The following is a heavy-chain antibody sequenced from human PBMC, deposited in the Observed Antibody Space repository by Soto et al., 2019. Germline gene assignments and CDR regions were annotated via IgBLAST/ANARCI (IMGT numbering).Heavy chain of an antibody. CDR3: VRPRPSGENYGMDV. Sequence: PGGSLRLSCVASGLTVSHNYMAWGRQAPEMGLEWVSILYTEGTTYYADSVKGRFTISRDSSKNTLLLQMDSLRAEDTAVYYCVRPRPSGENYGMDVWGQGTTVTVSS. CDR1: GLTVSHNY. D-gene: IGHD3-16*01. CDR2: LYTEGTT. V-gene: IGHV3-53*01. J-gene: IGHJ6*02.